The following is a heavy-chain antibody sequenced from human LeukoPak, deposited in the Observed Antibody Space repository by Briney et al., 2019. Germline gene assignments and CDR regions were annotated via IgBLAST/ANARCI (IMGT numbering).Heavy chain of an antibody. V-gene: IGHV3-74*01. J-gene: IGHJ4*02. CDR2: INTDGSTT. CDR1: GFTFNTHW. D-gene: IGHD3-22*01. CDR3: ASAQYYYDSSGFDY. Sequence: GGSLRLSCAASGFTFNTHWMHWVRQAPGRGLVWVSRINTDGSTTNYADSVKGRFTISRDNAKNTLYLQMNSLRAEDTAVYYCASAQYYYDSSGFDYWGQGTLVTVSS.